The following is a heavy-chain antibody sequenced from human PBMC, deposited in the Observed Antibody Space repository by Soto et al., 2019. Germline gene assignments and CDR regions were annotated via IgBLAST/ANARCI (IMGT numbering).Heavy chain of an antibody. D-gene: IGHD6-6*01. CDR1: GFSLSNARMG. CDR3: ARSYSSSSTGYYYGMDV. V-gene: IGHV2-26*01. CDR2: IFSNDEK. Sequence: QVTLKESGPVLVKPTETLTLTCTASGFSLSNARMGVSWIRQPPGKALEWLAHIFSNDEKSYSTSLKSRLTISKDTSKSQVVLTMTNMDPVDTATYYCARSYSSSSTGYYYGMDVWGQGTTVTVSS. J-gene: IGHJ6*02.